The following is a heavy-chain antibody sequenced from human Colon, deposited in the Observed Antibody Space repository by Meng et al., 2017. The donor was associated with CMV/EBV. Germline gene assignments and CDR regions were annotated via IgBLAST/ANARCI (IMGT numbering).Heavy chain of an antibody. CDR1: GYNFANYW. Sequence: GGSLRLSCQGSGYNFANYWIGWVRQMPGKGLEWMGMIYPGDSDSRYSPSFDGQVTFSADVSISTAYLQWSSLMASDTAMYFCARLRLRGSGSHPFDPWGQGTLVTVSS. CDR2: IYPGDSDS. J-gene: IGHJ5*02. D-gene: IGHD3-22*01. CDR3: ARLRLRGSGSHPFDP. V-gene: IGHV5-51*01.